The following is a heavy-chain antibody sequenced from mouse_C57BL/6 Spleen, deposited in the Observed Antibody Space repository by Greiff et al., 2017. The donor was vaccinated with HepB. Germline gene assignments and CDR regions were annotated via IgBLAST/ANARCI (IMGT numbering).Heavy chain of an antibody. CDR2: IHPNSGST. CDR3: ARRGYGRFYAVDY. V-gene: IGHV1-64*01. D-gene: IGHD1-1*01. J-gene: IGHJ4*01. Sequence: QVQLQQPGAELVKPGASVKLSCKASGYTFTSYWMHWVKQRPGQGLEWIGIIHPNSGSTNYNEKFKSKATLTVDKSSSTAYMQLSSLTSEDSAVYYWARRGYGRFYAVDYWGQGTSITVSS. CDR1: GYTFTSYW.